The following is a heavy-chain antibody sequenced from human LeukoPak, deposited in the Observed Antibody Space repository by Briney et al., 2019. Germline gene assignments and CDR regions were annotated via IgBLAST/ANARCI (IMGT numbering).Heavy chain of an antibody. D-gene: IGHD5-18*01. J-gene: IGHJ3*02. Sequence: GGSLRLSCAASGFTFNNYWMSWVRQAPGKGLEWVASIKQDGREKYHVDSVKGRFTISRDNAKNSLYLQMNSLRAEDTAVYYCVTNQNGYSSANDALNMWGQGTMVTVSS. CDR1: GFTFNNYW. CDR2: IKQDGREK. CDR3: VTNQNGYSSANDALNM. V-gene: IGHV3-7*01.